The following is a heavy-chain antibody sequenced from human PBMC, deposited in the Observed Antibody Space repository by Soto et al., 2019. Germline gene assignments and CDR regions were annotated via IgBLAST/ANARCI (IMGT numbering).Heavy chain of an antibody. V-gene: IGHV3-23*01. D-gene: IGHD3-22*01. J-gene: IGHJ4*02. Sequence: GWSLRLACASSVFTFISYAMNWIRQAPGKGLEWVSAISGSGGSTYYADSVKGRFTISRDNSKNTLYLQMNSLRAEDTAVYYCAKGGYYDSSGSDYWGQGTLVTVSS. CDR3: AKGGYYDSSGSDY. CDR1: VFTFISYA. CDR2: ISGSGGST.